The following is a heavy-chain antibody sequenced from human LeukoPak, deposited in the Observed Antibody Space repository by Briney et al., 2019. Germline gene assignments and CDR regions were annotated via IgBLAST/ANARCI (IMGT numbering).Heavy chain of an antibody. J-gene: IGHJ1*01. CDR2: ISSSGSTI. CDR1: GFTFSDYY. Sequence: GGSLRLSCAASGFTFSDYYMSWIRQAPGKGLEWVSYISSSGSTIYYADSVKGRFTISRDNAKNSLYLQMNSLRAEDTAVYYCAKDTKDYDFWSGYFPPEYFQHWGQGTLVTVSS. CDR3: AKDTKDYDFWSGYFPPEYFQH. V-gene: IGHV3-11*01. D-gene: IGHD3-3*01.